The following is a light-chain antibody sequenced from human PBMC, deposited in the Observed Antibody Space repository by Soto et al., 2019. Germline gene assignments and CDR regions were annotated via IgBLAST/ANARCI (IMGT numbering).Light chain of an antibody. V-gene: IGLV1-44*01. CDR3: AAWDDSLNGWV. Sequence: QSVLTQPHSASGTPGQRVTIYCSGSSSNIGSNTVNWYQQLPGTAPKLLIYSNNQRPSGVPDRFSVSKSGTSASLAISGLQSEDEADYYCAAWDDSLNGWVFGGGTKVTVL. CDR2: SNN. J-gene: IGLJ3*02. CDR1: SSNIGSNT.